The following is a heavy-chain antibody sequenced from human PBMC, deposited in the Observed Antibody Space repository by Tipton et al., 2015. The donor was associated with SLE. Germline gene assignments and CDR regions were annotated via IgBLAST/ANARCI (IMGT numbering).Heavy chain of an antibody. CDR1: GGSNASNNNY. CDR2: LSSSGST. Sequence: TLSLTCTVSGGSNASNNNYCAWIRQSPGTGLEWIGTLSSSGSTYYNQSLRGLVTISVDTSKKQVSLKLRSVTAADASIYYCAAVCTDTTCNHAGWYFPQWGRRTLVCVSS. CDR3: AAVCTDTTCNHAGWYFPQ. V-gene: IGHV4-39*01. J-gene: IGHJ1*01. D-gene: IGHD2-8*02.